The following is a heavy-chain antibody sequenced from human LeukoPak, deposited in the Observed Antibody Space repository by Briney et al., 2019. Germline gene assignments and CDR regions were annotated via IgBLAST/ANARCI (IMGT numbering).Heavy chain of an antibody. Sequence: PGGSLRLSCAASGLTPFSSYAMNWVRQAPGKGPEWVSGISGSGGSTYYEDSVKGRFTISRDNSKNTLYLQINTLTAEDTAIFYCAMLRGVTRDFDCWGQGTLVTVSS. D-gene: IGHD3-10*01. CDR1: GLTPFSSYA. V-gene: IGHV3-23*01. J-gene: IGHJ4*02. CDR2: ISGSGGST. CDR3: AMLRGVTRDFDC.